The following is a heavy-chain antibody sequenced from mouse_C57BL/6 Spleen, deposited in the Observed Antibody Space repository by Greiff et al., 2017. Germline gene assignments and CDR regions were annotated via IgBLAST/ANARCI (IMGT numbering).Heavy chain of an antibody. D-gene: IGHD1-1*01. Sequence: DVMLVESGGGLVKPGGSLKLSCAASGFTFSSYTMSWVRQTPEKRLEWVATISGGGGNTYYPDSVKGRFTISRDNAKNTLYLQMSSLRSEDTALYYCARQDYYGSHFDYWGQGTTLTVSS. CDR1: GFTFSSYT. V-gene: IGHV5-9*01. J-gene: IGHJ2*01. CDR2: ISGGGGNT. CDR3: ARQDYYGSHFDY.